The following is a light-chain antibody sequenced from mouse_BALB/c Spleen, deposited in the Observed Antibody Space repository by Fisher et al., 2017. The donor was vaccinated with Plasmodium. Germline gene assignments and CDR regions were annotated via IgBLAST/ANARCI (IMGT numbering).Light chain of an antibody. J-gene: IGKJ5*01. Sequence: DIVITQTTATLSVTPGDSVSLSCRASQSISNNLHWYQQKSHESPRLLITYASQSISGIPSRFSGSGSGTDFTLKISRVEAEDLGVYFCSQSTYVPLTFGAGTKLELK. CDR3: SQSTYVPLT. CDR2: YAS. CDR1: QSISNN. V-gene: IGKV5-43*01.